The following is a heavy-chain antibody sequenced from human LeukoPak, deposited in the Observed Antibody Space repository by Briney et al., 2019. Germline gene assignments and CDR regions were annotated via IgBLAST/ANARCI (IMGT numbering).Heavy chain of an antibody. Sequence: PGGSLRLSCAASGFTFSTYNMNWVRQAPGKGLEWVSSITNSSTYIYYADSVKGRFTISRDNAKNSLYLQMNSLRAEDTAVYYCARDPYSGGYGDYYYSYMDLWGQGTTVTISS. CDR1: GFTFSTYN. CDR2: ITNSSTYI. D-gene: IGHD1-26*01. J-gene: IGHJ6*03. V-gene: IGHV3-21*01. CDR3: ARDPYSGGYGDYYYSYMDL.